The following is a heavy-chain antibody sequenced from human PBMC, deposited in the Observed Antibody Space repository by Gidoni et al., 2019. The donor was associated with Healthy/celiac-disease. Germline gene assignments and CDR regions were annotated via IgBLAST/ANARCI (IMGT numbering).Heavy chain of an antibody. CDR2: ISSSSSYI. Sequence: EVQLVESGGGLVKPGGSLRLSCAASGFTFSSYSMNWVRQAPGKGLEWVSSISSSSSYIYYADSVKGRFTISRDNAKNSLYLQMNSLRAEDTAVYYCATLRVVGANYYYYGMDVWGQGTTVTVSS. CDR1: GFTFSSYS. J-gene: IGHJ6*02. CDR3: ATLRVVGANYYYYGMDV. D-gene: IGHD1-26*01. V-gene: IGHV3-21*01.